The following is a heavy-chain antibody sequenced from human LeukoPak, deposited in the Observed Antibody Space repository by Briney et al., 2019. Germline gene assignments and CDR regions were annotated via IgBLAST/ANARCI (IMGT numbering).Heavy chain of an antibody. CDR3: ARVGVVPAAMMGTYYYYYMDV. CDR1: GGSISSSSYY. V-gene: IGHV4-39*07. CDR2: IYYSGST. J-gene: IGHJ6*03. D-gene: IGHD2-2*01. Sequence: SETLSLTCTVSGGSISSSSYYWGWIRQPPGKGLEWIGSIYYSGSTYYNPSLKSRVTISVDTSKNQFSLKLSSVTAADTAVYYCARVGVVPAAMMGTYYYYYMDVWGKGTTVTVSS.